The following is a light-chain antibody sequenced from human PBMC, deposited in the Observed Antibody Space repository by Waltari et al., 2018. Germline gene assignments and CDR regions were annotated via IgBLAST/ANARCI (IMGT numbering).Light chain of an antibody. V-gene: IGLV1-40*01. CDR2: VNN. J-gene: IGLJ2*01. CDR3: QSYDYSLRAAV. CDR1: SPNIGADYA. Sequence: QSVLTQPPSVSGAPGQRVTIPCPGNSPNIGADYAVHWYQQVPGTAPKLLMYVNNNRASGVPARFSGSKSGTSASLAITGLQAEDEADYYCQSYDYSLRAAVFGGGTKLTVL.